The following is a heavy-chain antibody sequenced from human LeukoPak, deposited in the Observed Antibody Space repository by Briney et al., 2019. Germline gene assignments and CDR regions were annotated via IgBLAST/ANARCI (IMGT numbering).Heavy chain of an antibody. CDR1: VYTFTDYY. CDR3: AREGPIVGATHLVDY. J-gene: IGHJ4*02. D-gene: IGHD1-26*01. CDR2: INPNSGGT. Sequence: ASVTVSCTPSVYTFTDYYMHWVGQAPGQGLEWMGWINPNSGGTNYAQKFQGRVTMTRDTSISTAYMELSRLRSDDTAVYYCAREGPIVGATHLVDYWGQGTLVTVSS. V-gene: IGHV1-2*02.